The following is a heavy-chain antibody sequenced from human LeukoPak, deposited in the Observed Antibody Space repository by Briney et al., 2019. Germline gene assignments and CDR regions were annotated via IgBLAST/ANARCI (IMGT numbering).Heavy chain of an antibody. D-gene: IGHD4-17*01. CDR3: ARDDNYQSWYGDYDNWFDP. CDR1: GYTFTSYA. Sequence: ASVKVSCKASGYTFTSYAMNWVRQAPGQGLEWMGWINTNTGNPTYAQGFTGRFVFSLDTSVSTAYLQISSLKAEDTAVYYCARDDNYQSWYGDYDNWFDPWGQGTLVTVSS. J-gene: IGHJ5*02. V-gene: IGHV7-4-1*02. CDR2: INTNTGNP.